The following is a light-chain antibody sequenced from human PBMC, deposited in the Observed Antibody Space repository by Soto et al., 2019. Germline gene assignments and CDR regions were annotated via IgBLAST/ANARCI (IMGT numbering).Light chain of an antibody. Sequence: DIVMTQSPDSLAVSLGERATINCKSSQSVLYTSNNKNYLAWYQKKPGQPPKLLIYWASTRESGVPYRFSGSGFGTDFALTISSLQAEDVAVYYCQQYYGPPHTFGQGTKLEI. CDR2: WAS. J-gene: IGKJ2*01. V-gene: IGKV4-1*01. CDR3: QQYYGPPHT. CDR1: QSVLYTSNNKNY.